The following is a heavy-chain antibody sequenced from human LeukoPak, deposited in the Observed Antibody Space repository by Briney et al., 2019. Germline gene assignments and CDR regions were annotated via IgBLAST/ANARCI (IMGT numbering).Heavy chain of an antibody. CDR2: IYYSGST. CDR3: ARSTYYYDSSGYYYLGGFDY. V-gene: IGHV4-59*08. D-gene: IGHD3-22*01. Sequence: SETLSLTCTVSGGSISSYYWSWIRQPPGKGLEWIGYIYYSGSTNYNPSLKSRVTISVDTSKNQFSLKLSSVTAADTAVYYCARSTYYYDSSGYYYLGGFDYWGQGTLVTVSS. J-gene: IGHJ4*02. CDR1: GGSISSYY.